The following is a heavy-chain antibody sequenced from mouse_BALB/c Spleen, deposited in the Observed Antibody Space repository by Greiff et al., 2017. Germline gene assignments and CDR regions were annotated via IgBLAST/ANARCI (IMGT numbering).Heavy chain of an antibody. CDR2: IWAGGST. V-gene: IGHV2-9*02. CDR3: AREAGSYYAMDY. CDR1: GFSLTSYG. Sequence: VNVVESGPGLVAPSQSLSITCTVSGFSLTSYGVHWVRQPPGKGLEWLGVIWAGGSTNYNSALMSRLSISKDNSKSQVFLKMNSLQTDDTAMYYCAREAGSYYAMDYWGQGTSVTVSS. D-gene: IGHD3-3*01. J-gene: IGHJ4*01.